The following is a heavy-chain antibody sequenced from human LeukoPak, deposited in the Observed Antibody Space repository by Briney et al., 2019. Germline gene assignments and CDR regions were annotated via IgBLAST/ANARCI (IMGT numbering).Heavy chain of an antibody. Sequence: PGGSLRLSCAASGFTFSSYWMHWVRQAPGKGLMWVSRTNRDGRDTIYADSVRGRFTISRGNAENTLYLRMSSLRADDTAVYYCARDYHGSIDYWGQGTLVAVSS. D-gene: IGHD3-10*01. J-gene: IGHJ4*02. CDR3: ARDYHGSIDY. CDR2: TNRDGRDT. CDR1: GFTFSSYW. V-gene: IGHV3-74*01.